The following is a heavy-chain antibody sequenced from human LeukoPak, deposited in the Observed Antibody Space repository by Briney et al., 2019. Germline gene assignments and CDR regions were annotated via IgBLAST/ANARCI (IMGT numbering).Heavy chain of an antibody. J-gene: IGHJ6*02. V-gene: IGHV3-53*01. D-gene: IGHD3-10*01. CDR2: FYRVGCT. Sequence: GWSLRLSWVASGFSVSMNYMGSARQPAGKGVDWVSFFYRVGCTYYADSVKGRFTISRDNTKNTLYHQMNSLRAEDTAVYYCARDSGEYYYYYGMDVWGQGTTVTVSS. CDR3: ARDSGEYYYYYGMDV. CDR1: GFSVSMNY.